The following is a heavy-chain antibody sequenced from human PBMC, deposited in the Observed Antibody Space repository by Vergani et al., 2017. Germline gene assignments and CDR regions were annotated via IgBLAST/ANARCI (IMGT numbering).Heavy chain of an antibody. J-gene: IGHJ4*02. CDR2: IKNTGDST. CDR1: GFTFSSHA. Sequence: EVQLLQSEGAVVQPGGPLRLSCVASGFTFSSHAMSWVRQGHGQGLEWFSSIKNTGDSTHYADSVKGRFTISRDNSKNTLYLQMNSLRVEDTAVYYCGRGSDNYNWGQGTLVTVSS. D-gene: IGHD5-24*01. V-gene: IGHV3-23*01. CDR3: GRGSDNYN.